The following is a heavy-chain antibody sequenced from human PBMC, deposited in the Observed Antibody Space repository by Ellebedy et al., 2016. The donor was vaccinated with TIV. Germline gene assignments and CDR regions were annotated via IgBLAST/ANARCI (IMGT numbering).Heavy chain of an antibody. D-gene: IGHD3-16*02. Sequence: AASVKVSCKASGGTFSSYAISWVRQAPGQGLEWMGRIIPILGIANYAQKFQGRVTITADKFTSTAYMELSSLRSEDTAVYYCARDRVKGLGELSLAEPQFDYWGQGTLVTVSS. CDR1: GGTFSSYA. J-gene: IGHJ4*02. V-gene: IGHV1-69*04. CDR2: IIPILGIA. CDR3: ARDRVKGLGELSLAEPQFDY.